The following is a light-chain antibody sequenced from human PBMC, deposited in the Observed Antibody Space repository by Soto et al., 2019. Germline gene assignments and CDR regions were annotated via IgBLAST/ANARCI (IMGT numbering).Light chain of an antibody. CDR1: SSDVVGYNY. CDR3: SSYAGSNILV. J-gene: IGLJ2*01. Sequence: QSVLTQPPSASGSPGQSVTISCTGTSSDVVGYNYVSWYQQHPGKAPKLMIYEVSKRPSGVPDRFSGSKSGNTASLTVSGLQAEEEADYYCSSYAGSNILVFGGGTKLTVL. CDR2: EVS. V-gene: IGLV2-8*01.